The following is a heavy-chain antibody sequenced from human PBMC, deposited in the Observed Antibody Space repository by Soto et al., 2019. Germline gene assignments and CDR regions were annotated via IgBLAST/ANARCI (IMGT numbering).Heavy chain of an antibody. D-gene: IGHD5-12*01. CDR2: ISPNSGGT. J-gene: IGHJ4*02. V-gene: IGHV1-2*02. CDR1: GYTFTGYY. Sequence: ASVKVSCKASGYTFTGYYMHWVRQAPGQGLEWMGWISPNSGGTNYARKFQGRVTMTRDTSISTAYMELSRLRSDDTAVYYCARVTGEWLRLPLGYWGQGTLVTVSS. CDR3: ARVTGEWLRLPLGY.